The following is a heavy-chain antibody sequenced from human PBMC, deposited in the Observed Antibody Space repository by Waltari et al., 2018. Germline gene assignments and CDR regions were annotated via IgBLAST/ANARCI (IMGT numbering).Heavy chain of an antibody. D-gene: IGHD6-6*01. CDR2: ISGSGGRT. CDR1: GFTFSSYA. Sequence: EVQLLDSGGGLVQPGGSLRLSCAASGFTFSSYAMSWVRQGPGRGLGGVAAISGSGGRTYYADSVKGRFTISRDNAKNTLYLQMNSLRAEDTAVYYCAKVRTYSSPYYFDYWGQGTLVTVSS. J-gene: IGHJ4*02. V-gene: IGHV3-23*01. CDR3: AKVRTYSSPYYFDY.